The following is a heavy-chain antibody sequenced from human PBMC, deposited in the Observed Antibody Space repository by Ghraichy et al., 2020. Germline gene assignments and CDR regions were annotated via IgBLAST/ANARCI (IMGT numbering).Heavy chain of an antibody. CDR2: IKRKSDGETT. CDR1: GFTFNNAW. V-gene: IGHV3-15*01. D-gene: IGHD1-1*01. CDR3: STGGINWNYVGY. Sequence: LSLTCAASGFTFNNAWMSWVRQAPGKGLEWVGRIKRKSDGETTDYAEPAKGRFSISRDDSKDTLYLQMNSLKTEDTAVYYCSTGGINWNYVGYWGQGALVTVSS. J-gene: IGHJ4*02.